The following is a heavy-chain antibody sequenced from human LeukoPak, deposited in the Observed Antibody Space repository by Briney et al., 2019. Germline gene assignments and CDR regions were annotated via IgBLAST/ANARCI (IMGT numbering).Heavy chain of an antibody. J-gene: IGHJ4*02. Sequence: GGSLRLSCAASGFTVSSNYMSWVRQAPGKGLEWVSVIYSGGSTYYADSVKGRFTISRDNSKNTLYLQMSSLRAEDTAVYYCARHPNLWHMDYWGQGTLVTVSS. CDR2: IYSGGST. CDR3: ARHPNLWHMDY. V-gene: IGHV3-66*04. D-gene: IGHD2-21*01. CDR1: GFTVSSNY.